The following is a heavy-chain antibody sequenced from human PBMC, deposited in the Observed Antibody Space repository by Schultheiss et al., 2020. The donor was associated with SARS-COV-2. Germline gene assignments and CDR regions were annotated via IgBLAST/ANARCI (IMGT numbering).Heavy chain of an antibody. Sequence: SETLSLTCTVSGASISTYDYYWSWIRQPPGKGLEWIGYIYHSGSTYYNPSLKSRVTISVDRSKNQFSLRLSSVTAADTAVYYCARGSGTTTSEVWFDPWGQGTLVTVSS. CDR2: IYHSGST. CDR3: ARGSGTTTSEVWFDP. D-gene: IGHD1-7*01. CDR1: GASISTYDYY. J-gene: IGHJ5*02. V-gene: IGHV4-30-2*01.